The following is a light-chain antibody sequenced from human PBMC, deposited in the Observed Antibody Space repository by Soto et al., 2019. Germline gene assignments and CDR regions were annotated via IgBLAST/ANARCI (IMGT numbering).Light chain of an antibody. V-gene: IGKV1-5*01. CDR1: QSISSW. CDR2: DAY. Sequence: DIQMTQSLSTLSSSVGDRVTITCRASQSISSWLAWYQQKPGKAPKLLIYDAYSLESGTPSRFSGRRSGTEFTLTIASVQPEDFATYYCQQYSSYSPLTFGGGTKVEIK. CDR3: QQYSSYSPLT. J-gene: IGKJ4*01.